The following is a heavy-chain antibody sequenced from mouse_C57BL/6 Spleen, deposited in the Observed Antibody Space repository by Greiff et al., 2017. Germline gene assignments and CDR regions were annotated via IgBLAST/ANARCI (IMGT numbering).Heavy chain of an antibody. J-gene: IGHJ2*01. V-gene: IGHV1-82*01. CDR1: GYAFSSSW. CDR2: IYPGDGDT. D-gene: IGHD2-4*01. Sequence: VHLVESGPELVKPGASVKISCKASGYAFSSSWMNWVKQRPGKGLEWIGRIYPGDGDTNYNGKFKGKATLTADKSSSTAYMQLSSLTSEDSAVYFCARLYDYDRGNYFDYWGQGTTLTVSS. CDR3: ARLYDYDRGNYFDY.